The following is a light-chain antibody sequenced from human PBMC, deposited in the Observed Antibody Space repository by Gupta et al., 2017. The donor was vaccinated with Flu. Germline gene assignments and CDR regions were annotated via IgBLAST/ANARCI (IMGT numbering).Light chain of an antibody. Sequence: SSELNQDSAVSVVLGKTVRNIFQGDHHRSDYGSWYQQRPGQAPLLVIFGHNTRPSGIPDRYSGSSSRDTASLTISGAQAEDEADYYCSSRDSSGVHWVFGGGTKLTVL. V-gene: IGLV3-19*01. J-gene: IGLJ3*02. CDR2: GHN. CDR1: HHRSDY. CDR3: SSRDSSGVHWV.